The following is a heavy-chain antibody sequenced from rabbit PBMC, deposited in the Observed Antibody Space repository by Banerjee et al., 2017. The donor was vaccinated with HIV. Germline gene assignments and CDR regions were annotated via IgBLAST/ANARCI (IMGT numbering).Heavy chain of an antibody. CDR1: GLDFSSGYD. CDR3: ARGDGGYEHAWGL. J-gene: IGHJ3*01. D-gene: IGHD1-1*01. CDR2: IYTSSGST. V-gene: IGHV1S40*01. Sequence: QSLEESGGDLVKPGASLTLTCTASGLDFSSGYDMCWVRQAPGKGLELIACIYTSSGSTWYASWAKGRFTISKTSSTTVTLQMTSLTAADTATYFCARGDGGYEHAWGLWGQGTLVTVS.